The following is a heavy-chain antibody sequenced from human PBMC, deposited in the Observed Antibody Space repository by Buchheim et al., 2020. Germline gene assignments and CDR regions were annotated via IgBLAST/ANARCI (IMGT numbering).Heavy chain of an antibody. CDR3: ARVWGDYYDSSGYYSYYYYGMDV. CDR1: GGTFSSYA. Sequence: QVQLVQSGAEVKKPGSSVKVSCKASGGTFSSYAISWVRQAPGQGLEWMGGIIPIFGTANYAQKFQGRVTITADTSTSTAYMELSSLRSEDTAVYYCARVWGDYYDSSGYYSYYYYGMDVWGQGTT. D-gene: IGHD3-22*01. CDR2: IIPIFGTA. J-gene: IGHJ6*02. V-gene: IGHV1-69*06.